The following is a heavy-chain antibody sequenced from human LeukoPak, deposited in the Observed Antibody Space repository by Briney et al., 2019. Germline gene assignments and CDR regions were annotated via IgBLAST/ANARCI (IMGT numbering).Heavy chain of an antibody. J-gene: IGHJ4*02. D-gene: IGHD2-21*01. CDR2: IKPDGSLG. CDR3: TQNLVAAARHH. Sequence: GGSLRLSCAASGFTFSSYWMTWVRQAPGKGLEWVANIKPDGSLGYYVDSVRGRFIISRDNAGNSLYLQMNRLRVEDTAVYYCTQNLVAAARHHSGQGTLLIVSS. CDR1: GFTFSSYW. V-gene: IGHV3-7*01.